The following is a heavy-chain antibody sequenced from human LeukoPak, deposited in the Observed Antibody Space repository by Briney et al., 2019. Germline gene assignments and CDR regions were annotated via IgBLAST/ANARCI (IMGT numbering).Heavy chain of an antibody. CDR2: IKEDGSEK. J-gene: IGHJ4*02. Sequence: GGSLRLSCAASGFTFSSYWMSWVRQDPGKGLEWVANIKEDGSEKYYVDSVKGRFTISRDNAKNSLYLQMNSLRAEDTAVYYCARAGDSSGYFRWGQGTLVTVSS. CDR1: GFTFSSYW. CDR3: ARAGDSSGYFR. D-gene: IGHD3-22*01. V-gene: IGHV3-7*01.